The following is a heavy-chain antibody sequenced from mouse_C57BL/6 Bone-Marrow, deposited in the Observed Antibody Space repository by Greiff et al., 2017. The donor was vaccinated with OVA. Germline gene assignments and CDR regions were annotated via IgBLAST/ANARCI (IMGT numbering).Heavy chain of an antibody. V-gene: IGHV5-15*01. D-gene: IGHD1-1*01. Sequence: VMLVESGGGLVQPGGSLKLSCAASGFTFSDYGMAWVRQAPRKGPEWVAFISNLAYSIYYADTVTGRFTISRENAKNTLYLEMSSLRSEDTAMYYCARHRYYGSSYDWYFDVWGTGTTVTVSS. CDR2: ISNLAYSI. J-gene: IGHJ1*03. CDR3: ARHRYYGSSYDWYFDV. CDR1: GFTFSDYG.